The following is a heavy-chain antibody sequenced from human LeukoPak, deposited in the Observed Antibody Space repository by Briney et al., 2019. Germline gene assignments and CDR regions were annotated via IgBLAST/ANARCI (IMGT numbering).Heavy chain of an antibody. Sequence: SETLSLTCTVSGGSVARDNYYWTWIRQAPGKGLEWIGYVYYSGSTNYNPSLKSRVTMSVDTSKNQFSLRLSSVTAADTAVYYCARLFPATGTPYYYIMDVWGQGTTVTVSS. J-gene: IGHJ6*02. CDR3: ARLFPATGTPYYYIMDV. V-gene: IGHV4-61*01. CDR2: VYYSGST. CDR1: GGSVARDNYY. D-gene: IGHD6-13*01.